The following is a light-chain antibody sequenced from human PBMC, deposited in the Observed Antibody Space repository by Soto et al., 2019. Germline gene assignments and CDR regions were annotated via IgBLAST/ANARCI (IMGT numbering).Light chain of an antibody. CDR2: EGS. Sequence: QSALTQPASVSGSPGQSITVSCTGTRSDFGSYNLVSWYQQRPGKAPKLMIYEGSKRPSGVSNRFSGSKSGNTASLTISGLQAEDEADYYCCSYAGSSTRYVFGTGTKVTVL. CDR1: RSDFGSYNL. CDR3: CSYAGSSTRYV. V-gene: IGLV2-23*01. J-gene: IGLJ1*01.